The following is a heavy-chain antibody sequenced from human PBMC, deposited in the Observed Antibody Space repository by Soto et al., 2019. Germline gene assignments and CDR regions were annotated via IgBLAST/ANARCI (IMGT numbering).Heavy chain of an antibody. V-gene: IGHV3-23*01. CDR3: AKVRYTDRDACDI. Sequence: EVQLLESGGGLVQPGGSLRLSCAASGFTFSSYAMSWVRQAPGKGLEWVSAISGSGGSTYYADSVKGRFTISRDNSKNTLYLQKNSLRAEETAVYYCAKVRYTDRDACDIWGQGTMVTVSS. D-gene: IGHD5-12*01. CDR1: GFTFSSYA. J-gene: IGHJ3*02. CDR2: ISGSGGST.